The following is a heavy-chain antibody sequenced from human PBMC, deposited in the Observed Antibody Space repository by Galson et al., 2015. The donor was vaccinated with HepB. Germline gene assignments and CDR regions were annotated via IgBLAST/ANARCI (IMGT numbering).Heavy chain of an antibody. Sequence: SLRLSCAASGFDFGRTTMNWVRQTPGKGLEWVSSITRTSNTIYYADSVKGRFTVSRDNSKNFLYLQMSSLRGEDTAVSYCVREGGYDYIWGTYSGACFESWGQGARVTVS. CDR1: GFDFGRTT. CDR3: VREGGYDYIWGTYSGACFES. J-gene: IGHJ4*02. CDR2: ITRTSNTI. D-gene: IGHD3-16*01. V-gene: IGHV3-21*06.